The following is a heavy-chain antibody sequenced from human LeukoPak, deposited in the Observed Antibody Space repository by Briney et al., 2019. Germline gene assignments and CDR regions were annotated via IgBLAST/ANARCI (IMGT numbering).Heavy chain of an antibody. CDR1: GFTFSDYY. J-gene: IGHJ6*02. CDR3: ARDKSSSWGYYYYGMDV. Sequence: PGGSLRLSCAASGFTFSDYYMSWIRQAPGKGLEWVSYISSSGSTIYYADSVKGRFTISRVNAKNSLYLQMNSLRAEDTAVYYCARDKSSSWGYYYYGMDVWGQGTTVTVSS. D-gene: IGHD6-13*01. V-gene: IGHV3-11*01. CDR2: ISSSGSTI.